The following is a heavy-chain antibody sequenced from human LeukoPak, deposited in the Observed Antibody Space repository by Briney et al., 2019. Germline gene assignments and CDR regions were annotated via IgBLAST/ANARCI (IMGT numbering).Heavy chain of an antibody. CDR1: GVSFSGYY. CDR3: PSGAYGSVAPSY. Sequence: PSETLSLNCAVYGVSFSGYYWSWIRQPPGKGLEWIGEINHSGSTNYNPSLKSRVTISVDTSKNQFSLKLSSVTAADTAVYYCPSGAYGSVAPSYWGQGTLVTVSS. CDR2: INHSGST. J-gene: IGHJ4*02. V-gene: IGHV4-34*01. D-gene: IGHD3-10*01.